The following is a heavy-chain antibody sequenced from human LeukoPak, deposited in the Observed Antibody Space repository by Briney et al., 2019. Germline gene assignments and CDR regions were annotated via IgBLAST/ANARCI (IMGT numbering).Heavy chain of an antibody. V-gene: IGHV3-21*01. CDR3: ARDPYSGTYGNTYYYYMDV. CDR2: ITSSSTYT. CDR1: GFSFSSYN. D-gene: IGHD1-26*01. J-gene: IGHJ6*03. Sequence: PGGSLRLSCAASGFSFSSYNMNWVRQAPGKGLEWISSITSSSTYTFYADSVKGRFTISRDNARNSLFLQMNSLRAEDTAVYYCARDPYSGTYGNTYYYYMDVWGKGTTVTISS.